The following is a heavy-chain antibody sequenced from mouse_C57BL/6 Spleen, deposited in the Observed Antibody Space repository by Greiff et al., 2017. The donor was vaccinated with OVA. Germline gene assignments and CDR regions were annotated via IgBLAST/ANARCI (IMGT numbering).Heavy chain of an antibody. Sequence: EVKLQQSGPELVKPGASVKISCKASGYTFTDYYMNWVKQSHGKSLEWIGDINPNNGGTSYNQKFKGKATLTVDKSSSTAYMELRSLTSEDSAVYYCARSGVITTEDYFDYWGQGTTLTVSS. D-gene: IGHD1-1*01. CDR2: INPNNGGT. J-gene: IGHJ2*01. CDR1: GYTFTDYY. V-gene: IGHV1-26*01. CDR3: ARSGVITTEDYFDY.